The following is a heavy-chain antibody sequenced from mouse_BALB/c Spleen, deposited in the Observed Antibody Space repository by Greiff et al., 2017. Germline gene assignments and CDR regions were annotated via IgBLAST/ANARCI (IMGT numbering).Heavy chain of an antibody. CDR1: GYTFTSYW. Sequence: ELVRPGSSVKISCKASGYTFTSYWINWIKQRPGQGLEWIGRIAPGSGSTYYNEMFKGKATLTVDTSSSTAYIQLSSLSSEDSAVYFCARYYGSFYYFDYWGQGTTLTVSS. J-gene: IGHJ2*01. CDR3: ARYYGSFYYFDY. D-gene: IGHD1-1*01. V-gene: IGHV1S41*01. CDR2: IAPGSGST.